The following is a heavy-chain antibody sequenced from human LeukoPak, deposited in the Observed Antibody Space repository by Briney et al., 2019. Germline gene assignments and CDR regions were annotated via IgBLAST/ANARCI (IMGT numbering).Heavy chain of an antibody. J-gene: IGHJ3*02. CDR3: ASDNDYSSSTGGFDI. CDR1: EFTFSIYA. Sequence: PGRSLRLSCAASEFTFSIYAMHGVRQAPGKGLEWGAVISYDGTNKYYADSVKGRFTISRDNSKNTLYLQMNSLRPEDTAVYYCASDNDYSSSTGGFDIWGQGTIVTVSS. CDR2: ISYDGTNK. D-gene: IGHD6-6*01. V-gene: IGHV3-30-3*01.